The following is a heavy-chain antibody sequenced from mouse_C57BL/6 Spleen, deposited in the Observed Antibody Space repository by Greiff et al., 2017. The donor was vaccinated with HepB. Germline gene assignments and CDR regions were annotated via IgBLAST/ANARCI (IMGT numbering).Heavy chain of an antibody. J-gene: IGHJ3*01. D-gene: IGHD2-13*01. V-gene: IGHV5-4*01. CDR3: ARGCICYGGGGFAY. CDR2: ISDGGSYT. Sequence: EVQLVESGGGLVKPGGSLKLSCAASGFTFSSYAMSWVRQTPEKRLEWVATISDGGSYTYYPDNVKGRFTISRDNAKNNLYLQMSHLKSEDTAMYYVARGCICYGGGGFAYWSQGTLVTVSA. CDR1: GFTFSSYA.